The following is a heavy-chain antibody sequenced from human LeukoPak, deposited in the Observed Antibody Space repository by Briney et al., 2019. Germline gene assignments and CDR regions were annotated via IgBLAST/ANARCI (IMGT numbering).Heavy chain of an antibody. D-gene: IGHD3-22*01. CDR3: AREEFHYDSSGYYERWYFDL. CDR1: GSSISSYY. V-gene: IGHV4-4*07. J-gene: IGHJ2*01. CDR2: IYTSGNT. Sequence: IPSETLSLTCTVSGSSISSYYWSWIRQPAGKGLEWIGRIYTSGNTNYNPSLKSRVTMSVDTSKNQFSLKLSSVTAADTAVYYCAREEFHYDSSGYYERWYFDLWGRGTLVTVSS.